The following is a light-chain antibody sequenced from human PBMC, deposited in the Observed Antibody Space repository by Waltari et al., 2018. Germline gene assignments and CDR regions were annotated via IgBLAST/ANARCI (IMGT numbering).Light chain of an antibody. V-gene: IGLV3-19*01. J-gene: IGLJ3*02. CDR2: RKN. CDR3: SSRDTDGKHWV. CDR1: SLRLFY. Sequence: SSELTQEPDVSVALGQTVNITCLGDSLRLFYASWYQQAPRQAPRLVFYRKNDRPSGSPGRFSASYSGDTSSLTITGAQTEDEGHYYCSSRDTDGKHWVFGGGTKLTV.